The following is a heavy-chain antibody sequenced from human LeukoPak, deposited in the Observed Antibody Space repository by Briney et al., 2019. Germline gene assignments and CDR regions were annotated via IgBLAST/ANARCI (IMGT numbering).Heavy chain of an antibody. CDR3: ARHGYDFWSGYPAEYFQH. CDR1: GGSFSGYY. D-gene: IGHD3-3*01. J-gene: IGHJ1*01. CDR2: INHSGST. Sequence: SETLSLTCAVYGGSFSGYYWSWIRQPPGKGLEWIWEINHSGSTNYNPSLKSRVTISVGTSKNQFSLKLSSVTAADTAVYYCARHGYDFWSGYPAEYFQHWGQGTLVTVSS. V-gene: IGHV4-34*01.